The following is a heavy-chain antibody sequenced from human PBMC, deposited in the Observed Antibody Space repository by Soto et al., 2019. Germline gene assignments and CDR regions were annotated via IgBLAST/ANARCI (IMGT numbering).Heavy chain of an antibody. Sequence: QVQLVQSGAEVKRPGASVKISCKASGYTFSRYSLHWVRQAPGQRLEWMGWINAANGNTKYSQKSQGRVTITRNTTATIAYMELSSLRSEDTGVYFCARVGPTLGGLIVLENDALDIWGQGTMVTVSS. J-gene: IGHJ3*02. D-gene: IGHD3-16*02. CDR3: ARVGPTLGGLIVLENDALDI. CDR1: GYTFSRYS. V-gene: IGHV1-3*01. CDR2: INAANGNT.